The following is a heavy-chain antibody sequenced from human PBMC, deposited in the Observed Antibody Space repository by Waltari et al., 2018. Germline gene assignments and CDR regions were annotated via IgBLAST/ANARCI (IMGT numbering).Heavy chain of an antibody. Sequence: EVQLVESGGGLVQPGGSLRLSCAASGFTVSSNYMSWVRQAPGTGVEGVSVIYSGGSTYYADAVKGRFTISRHNSKNTLYLQMNSLRAEDTAVYYCARLAVAGTHLDYWGQGTLVTVSS. CDR3: ARLAVAGTHLDY. J-gene: IGHJ4*02. V-gene: IGHV3-53*04. CDR1: GFTVSSNY. D-gene: IGHD6-19*01. CDR2: IYSGGST.